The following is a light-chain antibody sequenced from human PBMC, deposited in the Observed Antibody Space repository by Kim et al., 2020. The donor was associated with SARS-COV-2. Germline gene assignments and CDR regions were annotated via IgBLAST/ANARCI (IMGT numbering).Light chain of an antibody. CDR1: SGNSSYA. V-gene: IGLV4-69*01. CDR2: LNSDGSH. Sequence: SVKLPCPLSSGNSSYAIAWHQQQPEKGPRYLMKLNSDGSHSKGDGIPDRFSGSSSGAERYLTISSLQSEDEADYYCQTWGTGTVVFGGGTKLTVL. CDR3: QTWGTGTVV. J-gene: IGLJ2*01.